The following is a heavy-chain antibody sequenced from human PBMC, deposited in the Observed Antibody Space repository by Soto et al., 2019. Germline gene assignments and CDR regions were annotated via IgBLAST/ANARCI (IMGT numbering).Heavy chain of an antibody. CDR1: GYTFTSYW. D-gene: IGHD6-13*01. CDR3: ARLLYSSTWNEYFRH. CDR2: IYPSDSDT. V-gene: IGHV5-51*01. Sequence: GEPLKISCNGSGYTFTSYWIGWVGQMPGKGLEWIGIIYPSDSDTRYNPTFQGQVTMLADKSSSTAYLQWSSLKASDTAIYYCARLLYSSTWNEYFRHWGQGTLVTVSS. J-gene: IGHJ1*01.